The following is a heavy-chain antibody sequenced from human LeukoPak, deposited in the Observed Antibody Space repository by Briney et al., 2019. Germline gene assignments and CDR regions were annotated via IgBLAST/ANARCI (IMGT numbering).Heavy chain of an antibody. D-gene: IGHD6-13*01. CDR1: GGSISSYY. Sequence: KPSETLSLTCTVPGGSISSYYWSWSRQPPGKGLEWIGYIYYSGGTNYNPSLKSRVTISVDTSKNQFSLKLSSVTAADTAVYYCARVTAAAGTDWFDPWGQGTLVTVSS. CDR2: IYYSGGT. CDR3: ARVTAAAGTDWFDP. V-gene: IGHV4-59*01. J-gene: IGHJ5*02.